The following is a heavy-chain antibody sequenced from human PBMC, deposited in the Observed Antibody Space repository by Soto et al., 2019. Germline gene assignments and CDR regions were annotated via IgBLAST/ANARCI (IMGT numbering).Heavy chain of an antibody. D-gene: IGHD2-21*02. CDR1: GYTFTSYG. J-gene: IGHJ4*02. Sequence: ASVQVSCKASGYTFTSYGISWVRQAPGQGLEWMGWISAYNGNTNKAQNLQGRVTMTTDTSTSTAYMELRSLRSDDTAVYYGARDTHESPTYCGGDCYFDYWGQGTLVTVSS. V-gene: IGHV1-18*04. CDR3: ARDTHESPTYCGGDCYFDY. CDR2: ISAYNGNT.